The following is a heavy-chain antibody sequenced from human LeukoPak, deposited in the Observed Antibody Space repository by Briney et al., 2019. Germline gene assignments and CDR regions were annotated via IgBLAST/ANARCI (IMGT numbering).Heavy chain of an antibody. Sequence: RPSETLSLTCTVSGGSISYYYWRWIRQSPGKGLEWIGYIYYSGTTNYNPSLKSRVTISVDTSKNQFSLQLRSVTAADTAVYYCAREDPQTTVPEGMDVWGQGTTVTVSS. CDR1: GGSISYYY. V-gene: IGHV4-59*01. D-gene: IGHD4-17*01. J-gene: IGHJ6*02. CDR2: IYYSGTT. CDR3: AREDPQTTVPEGMDV.